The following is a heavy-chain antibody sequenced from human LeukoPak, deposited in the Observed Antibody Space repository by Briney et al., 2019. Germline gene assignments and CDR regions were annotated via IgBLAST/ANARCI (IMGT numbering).Heavy chain of an antibody. V-gene: IGHV4-59*08. CDR3: ARHVGYSYGYPDY. D-gene: IGHD5-18*01. J-gene: IGHJ4*02. CDR2: IYYSGST. Sequence: PSETLSLTCTVSGGSISSYYWSWIRQPPGPGLEWIGYIYYSGSTNYNPSLKSRVTISVDTSKNQFSLKLSSVTAADTAVYYCARHVGYSYGYPDYWGQGTLVTVSS. CDR1: GGSISSYY.